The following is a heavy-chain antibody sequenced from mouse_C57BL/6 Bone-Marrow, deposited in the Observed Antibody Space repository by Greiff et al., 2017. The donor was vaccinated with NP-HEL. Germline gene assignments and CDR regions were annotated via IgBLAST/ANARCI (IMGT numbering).Heavy chain of an antibody. CDR1: GYTFTSYW. J-gene: IGHJ1*03. CDR3: ARYYYGSSDWYFDV. Sequence: QVQLQQPGAELVKPGASVKLSCKASGYTFTSYWMHWVKQRPGQGLEWIGRIHPNSGSTNYNEKFKSKATLTVDKSSSTAYMQLSSLTSEDSAVYYCARYYYGSSDWYFDVWGTGTTVTVSS. CDR2: IHPNSGST. D-gene: IGHD1-1*01. V-gene: IGHV1-64*01.